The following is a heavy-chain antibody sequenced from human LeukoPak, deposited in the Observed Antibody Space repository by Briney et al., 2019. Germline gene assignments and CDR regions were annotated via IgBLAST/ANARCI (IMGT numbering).Heavy chain of an antibody. V-gene: IGHV4-4*02. D-gene: IGHD4-11*01. Sequence: SGTLSLTCAVSGGSISSSNWWSWVRQPPGKGLEWIGEIYHSGSTNYNPSLKSRVTISVDKSKNQFSLKLSSVTAADTAVYYCARDTHDYMLFNYYGMDVWGQGTTVTVSS. J-gene: IGHJ6*02. CDR1: GGSISSSNW. CDR3: ARDTHDYMLFNYYGMDV. CDR2: IYHSGST.